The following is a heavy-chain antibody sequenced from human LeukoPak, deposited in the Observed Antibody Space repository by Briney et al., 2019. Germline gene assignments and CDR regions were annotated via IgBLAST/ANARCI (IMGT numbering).Heavy chain of an antibody. D-gene: IGHD3-10*01. J-gene: IGHJ4*02. CDR2: INHGGTT. Sequence: PSETLSLTCTVYGASVSGGSFSDTYYCTWIRQPPGKGLEWIGEINHGGTTNYSPSLKSRVTISLDTSKTQFSLRLSSVTAADTAVYYCARGNHMSGRYHDWGQGTLVTVSS. CDR1: GASVSGGSFSDTYY. CDR3: ARGNHMSGRYHD. V-gene: IGHV4-34*01.